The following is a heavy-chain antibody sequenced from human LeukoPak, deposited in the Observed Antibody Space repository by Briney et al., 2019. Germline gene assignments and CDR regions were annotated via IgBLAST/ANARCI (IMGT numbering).Heavy chain of an antibody. CDR2: IYYSGST. V-gene: IGHV4-61*01. J-gene: IGHJ4*02. CDR3: AGLSSWYAY. CDR1: GGSISSGSYY. Sequence: PSETLSLTCTVSGGSISSGSYYWGWIRQPPGKGLEWIGYIYYSGSTNYNPSLKSRVTISVDMSKNQFSLKLTSVTAADTAVYYCAGLSSWYAYWGQGTLVTVSS. D-gene: IGHD6-13*01.